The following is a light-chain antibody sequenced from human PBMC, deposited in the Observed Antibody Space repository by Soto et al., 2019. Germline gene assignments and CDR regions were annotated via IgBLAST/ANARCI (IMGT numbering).Light chain of an antibody. CDR2: GAS. CDR1: QSVSSSY. Sequence: EIVLTQSPGTLSLSPGEGATLSCRASQSVSSSYLAWYQQKPDQAPRLLIYGASSRATGTPYRFSGGGSGTDVTLTISRLEPEDFAVYYCQQYDNSPWTFGQGTKVEIK. CDR3: QQYDNSPWT. V-gene: IGKV3-20*01. J-gene: IGKJ1*01.